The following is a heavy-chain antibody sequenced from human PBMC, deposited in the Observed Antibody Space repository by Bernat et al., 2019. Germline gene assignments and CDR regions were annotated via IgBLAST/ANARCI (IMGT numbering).Heavy chain of an antibody. CDR2: IYSGGST. Sequence: EVQLVESGGGLVQPGGSLRLSCAASGFTVSSNYMSWVRQAPGKGLEWVSVIYSGGSTYYADSVKGRFTISGDNSKNTLYLQMNSLRAEDTAVYYCARDLPRPDDYYYYGMDVWGQGTTVTVSS. V-gene: IGHV3-66*02. J-gene: IGHJ6*02. D-gene: IGHD5-24*01. CDR3: ARDLPRPDDYYYYGMDV. CDR1: GFTVSSNY.